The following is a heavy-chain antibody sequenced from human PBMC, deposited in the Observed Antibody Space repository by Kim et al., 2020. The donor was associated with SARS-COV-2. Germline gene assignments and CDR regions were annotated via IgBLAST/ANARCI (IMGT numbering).Heavy chain of an antibody. CDR3: ARGYYDSSGYYSGSYFDY. CDR1: GFTFSSYA. CDR2: ISYDGSNK. J-gene: IGHJ4*02. V-gene: IGHV3-30*04. D-gene: IGHD3-22*01. Sequence: GGSLRLSCAASGFTFSSYAMHWVRQAPGKGLEWVAVISYDGSNKYYADSVKGRFTISRDNSKNTLYLQMNSLRAEDTAVYYCARGYYDSSGYYSGSYFDYWGQGTLVTVSS.